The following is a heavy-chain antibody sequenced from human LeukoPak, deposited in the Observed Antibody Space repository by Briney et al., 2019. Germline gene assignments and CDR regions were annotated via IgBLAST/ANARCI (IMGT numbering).Heavy chain of an antibody. J-gene: IGHJ4*02. CDR1: GGTFSTYA. D-gene: IGHD6-13*01. V-gene: IGHV1-69*13. CDR2: IIPIFGTT. Sequence: GASVKVSCKASGGTFSTYAISWVRQAPGQGLERMGGIIPIFGTTNYAQKFQGRVTIAADESTSTAYMELSSLRSEDTAVYYCARGNSSSWEFDFWGQGTLVTVSS. CDR3: ARGNSSSWEFDF.